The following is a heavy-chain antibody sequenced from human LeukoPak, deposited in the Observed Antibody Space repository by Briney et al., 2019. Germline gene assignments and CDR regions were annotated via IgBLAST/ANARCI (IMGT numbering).Heavy chain of an antibody. J-gene: IGHJ4*02. D-gene: IGHD3-22*01. CDR1: GGSFSGYY. CDR3: ASRYYYDSSALYYFDY. Sequence: PSETLSLTCAVYGGSFSGYYWSWIRQPPGKGLEWVGEINHSGSTNYNPSLKSRVTISVDTSKNQFSLKLGSVTAADTAVYYCASRYYYDSSALYYFDYWGQGTLVTVSS. CDR2: INHSGST. V-gene: IGHV4-34*01.